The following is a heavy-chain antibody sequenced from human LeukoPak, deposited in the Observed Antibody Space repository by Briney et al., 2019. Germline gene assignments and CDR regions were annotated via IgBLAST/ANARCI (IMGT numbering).Heavy chain of an antibody. CDR2: INWNGGST. Sequence: GGSLRLSCAASGFTFDDYGMSWVRHAPGKGLEWVSGINWNGGSTGYADSVRGRFTISGDNAKNSLYLQMNSLRAEDTAVYYCAKMLYSSAYFGEDAFDIWGQGTMVTVSS. J-gene: IGHJ3*02. V-gene: IGHV3-20*04. CDR1: GFTFDDYG. D-gene: IGHD6-19*01. CDR3: AKMLYSSAYFGEDAFDI.